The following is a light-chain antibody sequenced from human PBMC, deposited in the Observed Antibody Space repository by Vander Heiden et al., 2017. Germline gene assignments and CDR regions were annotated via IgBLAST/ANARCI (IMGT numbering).Light chain of an antibody. Sequence: DIVMTQSPLSLPVTPGEPASISCRSSQSLLHSNGYNYLDWYLQKPGQSPQLLISLGSNRASGVPDRFSGSGSGTDFTLKISRVEAEDVGVYYCRQALQTPFTFGPGTKVDIK. V-gene: IGKV2-28*01. CDR3: RQALQTPFT. J-gene: IGKJ3*01. CDR2: LGS. CDR1: QSLLHSNGYNY.